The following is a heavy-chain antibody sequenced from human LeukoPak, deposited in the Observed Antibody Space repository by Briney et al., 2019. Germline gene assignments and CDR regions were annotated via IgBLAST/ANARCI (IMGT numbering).Heavy chain of an antibody. D-gene: IGHD6-19*01. J-gene: IGHJ4*02. CDR1: GFTFSSYA. V-gene: IGHV3-23*01. Sequence: PGGSLRLSCAASGFTFSSYAMSWVRQAPGKGLEWVSAISGSGGSTYYADSVKGRFTISRDNSKNTLYLQMNSLRAEDTAVYCCAKDSLYSSGLPYFDYWGQGTLVTVSS. CDR2: ISGSGGST. CDR3: AKDSLYSSGLPYFDY.